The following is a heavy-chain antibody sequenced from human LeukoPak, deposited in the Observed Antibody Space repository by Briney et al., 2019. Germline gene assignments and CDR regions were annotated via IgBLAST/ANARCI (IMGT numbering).Heavy chain of an antibody. CDR2: INHSGST. Sequence: SETLSLTCAVYGGSFSGYYWSWIRQPPGKGLEWIGEINHSGSTNYNPSLKSRVTISVDTSKNQFSLKLSSVTAADTAVYYCARGSYDFRSGPKSTPHMDVWGKGTTVTVSS. J-gene: IGHJ6*03. V-gene: IGHV4-34*01. CDR3: ARGSYDFRSGPKSTPHMDV. D-gene: IGHD3-3*01. CDR1: GGSFSGYY.